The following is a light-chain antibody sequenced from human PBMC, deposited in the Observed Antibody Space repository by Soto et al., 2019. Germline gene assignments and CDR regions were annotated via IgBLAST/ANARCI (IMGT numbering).Light chain of an antibody. J-gene: IGKJ1*01. V-gene: IGKV3-11*01. CDR3: QQYGRAAT. CDR1: QSVSNY. CDR2: DAS. Sequence: EIVLTQSPATLSLSPGERATLSCRASQSVSNYLAWYQQKPGQAPRLLIYDASNRATGIPARFSGSGSGTDFTLTISRLEPEDFAVYYCQQYGRAATFGKGPKVDIK.